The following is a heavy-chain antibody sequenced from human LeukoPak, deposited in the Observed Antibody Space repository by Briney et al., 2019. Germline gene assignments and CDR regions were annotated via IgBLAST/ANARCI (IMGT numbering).Heavy chain of an antibody. CDR3: ARGSSSSGWFDP. V-gene: IGHV4-30-4*01. CDR2: FYYSGSA. CDR1: GGSISSGDYY. D-gene: IGHD6-6*01. J-gene: IGHJ5*02. Sequence: PSQTLSLTCTVSGGSISSGDYYWSWIRQPPGKGLEWIGYFYYSGSAYYNPSLKSRVTISVDTSKNQFSLKLSSVTAADTAVYYCARGSSSSGWFDPWGQGTLATVSS.